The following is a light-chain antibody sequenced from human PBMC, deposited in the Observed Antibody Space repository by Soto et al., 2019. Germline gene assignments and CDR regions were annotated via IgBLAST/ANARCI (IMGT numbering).Light chain of an antibody. J-gene: IGLJ2*01. V-gene: IGLV2-11*01. CDR1: SSDVGGYND. CDR2: DVS. CDR3: CSYAASYTLV. Sequence: QSALTQPRSVSGSPGQSVTISCTGTSSDVGGYNDVSWYQQHPGKAPKLMIYDVSKRPSGVPDRFSGSKSGNTASLTISGLQAEDEDDYYCCSYAASYTLVFGGGTKLTVL.